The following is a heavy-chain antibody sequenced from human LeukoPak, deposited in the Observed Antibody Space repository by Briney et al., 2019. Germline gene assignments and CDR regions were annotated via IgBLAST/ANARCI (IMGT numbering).Heavy chain of an antibody. CDR3: ARGRRYYYDSTGYSSAPFDM. Sequence: PGRSLRLSCAASGFTFSFYGMHWVRQAPGRGLEWVAVVWSGDGSRKYYADSVKGRFTSSRDNSKNTLYLEMNSLRAEDTAVYDCARGRRYYYDSTGYSSAPFDMWGQGTMVTVSS. CDR2: VWSGDGSRK. J-gene: IGHJ3*02. D-gene: IGHD3-22*01. V-gene: IGHV3-33*01. CDR1: GFTFSFYG.